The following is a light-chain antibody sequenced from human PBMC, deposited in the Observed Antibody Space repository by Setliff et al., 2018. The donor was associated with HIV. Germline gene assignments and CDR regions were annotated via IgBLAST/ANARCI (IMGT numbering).Light chain of an antibody. J-gene: IGLJ1*01. CDR3: CSYASNRARV. Sequence: SALTQPASVSGSPGQSITISCTGTSSDVGGYDSVSRYQQHPGKAPKLLIYDVNNRPSGVSYRFSGSKSGNTASLTISALQADDDADYYCCSYASNRARVFGTGTKVTVL. V-gene: IGLV2-14*03. CDR2: DVN. CDR1: SSDVGGYDS.